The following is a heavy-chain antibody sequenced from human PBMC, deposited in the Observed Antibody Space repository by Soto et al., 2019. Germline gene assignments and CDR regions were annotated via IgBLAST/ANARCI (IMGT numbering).Heavy chain of an antibody. CDR1: GGSISGYY. CDR2: IYYSGST. D-gene: IGHD3-9*01. CDR3: ARGSYYDFLTGHYYYYYDLDV. J-gene: IGHJ6*02. V-gene: IGHV4-59*08. Sequence: ETLSLTCTVSGGSISGYYWSWIRQPPGKGLEWIGYIYYSGSTNYNPSLKSRVTISVDTSKNQFSLKLSSVTAADTAVYYCARGSYYDFLTGHYYYYYDLDVWGQGTTVTVS.